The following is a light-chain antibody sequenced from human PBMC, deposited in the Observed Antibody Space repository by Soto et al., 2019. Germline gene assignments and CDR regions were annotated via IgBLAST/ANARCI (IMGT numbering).Light chain of an antibody. J-gene: IGKJ2*01. CDR1: QDISTW. CDR2: AES. V-gene: IGKV1-12*01. Sequence: DIQMTQSPPSLSASVGDTVTITCRASQDISTWLAWYQQKPGKVPKVLIYAESTLQPGVPSRFSGGGSGTDFSLTISSLQPEDFATYYCQEVNSFPRAFGQGTKLEIK. CDR3: QEVNSFPRA.